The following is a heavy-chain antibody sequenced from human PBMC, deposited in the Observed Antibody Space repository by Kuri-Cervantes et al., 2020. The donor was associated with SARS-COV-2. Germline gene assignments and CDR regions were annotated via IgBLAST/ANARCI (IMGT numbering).Heavy chain of an antibody. J-gene: IGHJ4*02. CDR1: GGSFSGYY. CDR3: ARAKGSGSYLVDY. V-gene: IGHV4-34*01. D-gene: IGHD3-10*01. Sequence: GSLRLSCAVYGGSFSGYYWSWIRQPPGKGLEWIGEINHSGSTNYNPSLKSRVTISVDTSKNQFSLKLSSVTAADTAVYYCARAKGSGSYLVDYWGQGTLVTVSS. CDR2: INHSGST.